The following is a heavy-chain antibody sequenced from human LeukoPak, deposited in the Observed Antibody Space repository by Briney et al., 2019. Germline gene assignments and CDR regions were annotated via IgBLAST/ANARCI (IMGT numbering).Heavy chain of an antibody. CDR3: AREVGYYYGSGSGGNMDV. J-gene: IGHJ6*03. D-gene: IGHD3-10*01. V-gene: IGHV4-59*01. CDR1: GGSISSYY. Sequence: SETLSLTCTVSGGSISSYYWSWIRQPPGKGLEWIGYIYYSGSINYNPSLKSRVTISVDTSKSQFSLKLSSVTAADTAVYYCAREVGYYYGSGSGGNMDVWGKGTTVTISS. CDR2: IYYSGSI.